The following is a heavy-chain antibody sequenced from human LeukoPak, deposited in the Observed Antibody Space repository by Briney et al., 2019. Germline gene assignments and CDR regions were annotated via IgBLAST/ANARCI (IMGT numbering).Heavy chain of an antibody. CDR3: ARGIISSGSTVTENFDY. D-gene: IGHD4-17*01. CDR2: INPSGGST. J-gene: IGHJ4*02. V-gene: IGHV1-46*01. CDR1: GYTFTSYY. Sequence: ASVKVSCKASGYTFTSYYMHWVRQAPGQGLEWMGIINPSGGSTGYAQKFQGRVTLTRDTSTSTVYMELSSLRSEDTAVYYCARGIISSGSTVTENFDYWGQGTLVTVSS.